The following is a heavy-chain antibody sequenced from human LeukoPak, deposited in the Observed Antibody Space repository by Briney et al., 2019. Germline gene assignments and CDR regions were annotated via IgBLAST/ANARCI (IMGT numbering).Heavy chain of an antibody. V-gene: IGHV3-53*01. J-gene: IGHJ3*02. CDR2: IYSGGST. CDR3: AKSLFTSATGTGRAFHI. D-gene: IGHD1-1*01. Sequence: SGGSLRLSCAASGFTVSSNYMSWVRQAPGKGLEWVSVIYSGGSTYYADSVKGRFTISRDNSKNTLYLQMNGLRAEDTAIFYCAKSLFTSATGTGRAFHIWAKGQGSPSLQ. CDR1: GFTVSSNY.